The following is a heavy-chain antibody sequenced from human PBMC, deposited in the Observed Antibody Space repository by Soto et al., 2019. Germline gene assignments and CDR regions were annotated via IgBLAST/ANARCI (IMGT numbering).Heavy chain of an antibody. J-gene: IGHJ4*02. CDR2: SRNKANSYST. CDR1: GFTFSDHY. D-gene: IGHD1-26*01. CDR3: ARFSGSYTRGLDY. V-gene: IGHV3-72*01. Sequence: EVQLVESGGGLVQPGGSLRLSCAASGFTFSDHYMDWVRQAPGKGLEWVGRSRNKANSYSTEYAASVKGRFTISRDESTNSLDLQMNSLKTEDTAVYYCARFSGSYTRGLDYWGQGTLVTVSS.